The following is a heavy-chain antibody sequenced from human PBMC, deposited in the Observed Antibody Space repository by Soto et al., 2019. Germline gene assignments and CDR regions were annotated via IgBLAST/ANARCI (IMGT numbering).Heavy chain of an antibody. Sequence: SETLSLTCTVSGGSIIGYYWSCIRQPAGKGLEWIGRIYSDGSTNYNPSLKSRVTMSVDTSKNQFSLKLTSMTAADTAMYYCARMRAAGTFDYWGQGTLVTVSS. D-gene: IGHD6-13*01. J-gene: IGHJ4*02. CDR2: IYSDGST. V-gene: IGHV4-4*07. CDR1: GGSIIGYY. CDR3: ARMRAAGTFDY.